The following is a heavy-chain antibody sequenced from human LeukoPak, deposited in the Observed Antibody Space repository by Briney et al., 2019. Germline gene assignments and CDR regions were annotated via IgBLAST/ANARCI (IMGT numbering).Heavy chain of an antibody. CDR3: ARGSIAARYFDY. D-gene: IGHD6-6*01. V-gene: IGHV1-69*05. CDR1: GYRFITFG. J-gene: IGHJ4*02. Sequence: ASVKVSCKTSGYRFITFGINWVRQAPGQGLEWMGGIIPIFGTANYAQKFQGRVTITTDESTSTAYMELSSLRSEDTAVYYCARGSIAARYFDYWGQGTLVTVSS. CDR2: IIPIFGTA.